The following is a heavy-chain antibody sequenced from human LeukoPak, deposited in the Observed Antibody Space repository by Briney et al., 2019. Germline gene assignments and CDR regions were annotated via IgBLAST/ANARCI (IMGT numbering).Heavy chain of an antibody. CDR3: ARDWVTFGGVIVGFDY. D-gene: IGHD3-16*02. CDR1: GYTFTSYY. V-gene: IGHV1-46*01. J-gene: IGHJ4*02. Sequence: ASVEVSCKASGYTFTSYYMHWVRQAPGQGLEWMGIINPSGGSTSYAQKFQGRVTMTRDTSTSTVYMELSSLRSEDTAVYYCARDWVTFGGVIVGFDYWGQGTLVTVSS. CDR2: INPSGGST.